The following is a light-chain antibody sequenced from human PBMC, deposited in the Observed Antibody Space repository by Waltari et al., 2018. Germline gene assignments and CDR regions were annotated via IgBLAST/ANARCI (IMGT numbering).Light chain of an antibody. CDR1: NIGGKS. J-gene: IGLJ7*01. CDR2: DES. Sequence: SYVLTQPPSVSVAPGQTATLTCGGQNIGGKSVHWYQQMPGQAPILVVADESDRPSGIPERFSGSNSGNTATLTISRVEAGDEADYYCQVWDGNSDHAVFGGGTQLTVL. CDR3: QVWDGNSDHAV. V-gene: IGLV3-21*02.